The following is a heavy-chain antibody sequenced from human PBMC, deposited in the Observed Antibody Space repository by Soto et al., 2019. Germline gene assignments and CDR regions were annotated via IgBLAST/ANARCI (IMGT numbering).Heavy chain of an antibody. CDR1: GFTFSNYA. Sequence: EVQLLESGGGLGQPGGSLRLSCAASGFTFSNYAMNWVREAPGKGLEWVSGISGSTCTTYYADSLKGRFTISRDNSKTTLYLQMHSLRAEDTALYYCANGEDSFGFTRFELWGQGKLVTVSS. J-gene: IGHJ4*02. CDR3: ANGEDSFGFTRFEL. D-gene: IGHD5-18*01. V-gene: IGHV3-23*01. CDR2: ISGSTCTT.